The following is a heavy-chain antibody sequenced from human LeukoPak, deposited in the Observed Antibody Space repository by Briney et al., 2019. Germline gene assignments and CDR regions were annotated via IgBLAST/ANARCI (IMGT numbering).Heavy chain of an antibody. CDR2: MKQDGSEK. J-gene: IGHJ4*02. Sequence: GGSLRLSCAASGFTLSRYWMSWVRQAPGKGLDWVANMKQDGSEKNYVDSVKGRFTISRDNAENSLHLQMNSLRAEDTAVYYCARDFNYYDSSVNYFDYWGQGTLVTVSS. V-gene: IGHV3-7*01. D-gene: IGHD3-22*01. CDR1: GFTLSRYW. CDR3: ARDFNYYDSSVNYFDY.